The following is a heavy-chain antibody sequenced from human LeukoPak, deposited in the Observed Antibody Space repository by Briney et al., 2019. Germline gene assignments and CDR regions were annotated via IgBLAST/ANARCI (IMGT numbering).Heavy chain of an antibody. CDR3: ARAREGYNPLDF. V-gene: IGHV3-23*01. D-gene: IGHD5-24*01. CDR2: ISGDGGSR. J-gene: IGHJ4*02. Sequence: PGGSLRLSCAASVFTFNNYAMSWARGARGRGLEGVSSISGDGGSRWYADSVRGRFTVSRDDSTNTLYVQMNSLRAEDTALYYCARAREGYNPLDFWGLGTLVTVSS. CDR1: VFTFNNYA.